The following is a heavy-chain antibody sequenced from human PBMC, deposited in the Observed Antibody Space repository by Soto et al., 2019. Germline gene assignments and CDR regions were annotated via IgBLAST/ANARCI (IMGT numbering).Heavy chain of an antibody. Sequence: PGGSLRLSCAASGFSFSDYSMNWVRQAPGKGLEWVSVIGLSGSTTYYADSVKGRFTIFRDNSKNTLYLQMDSLRVEDTAVYYCAKNQGGSYSYFDYWGQGTLVTVSS. V-gene: IGHV3-23*01. D-gene: IGHD1-26*01. CDR2: IGLSGSTT. J-gene: IGHJ4*02. CDR3: AKNQGGSYSYFDY. CDR1: GFSFSDYS.